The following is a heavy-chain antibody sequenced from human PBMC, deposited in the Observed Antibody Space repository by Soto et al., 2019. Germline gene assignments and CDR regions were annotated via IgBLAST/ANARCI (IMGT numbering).Heavy chain of an antibody. V-gene: IGHV4-39*01. Sequence: QLQLQESGPGLVKPSETRSLTGTVSGASISSISYYGGWIRKPPGRGLEWIGSIYYSGSTYYNPSLKSRVTISVDTSKNQFSLKLSSVTAADTAVYYCARHGMDYYDSSGYYYSPYYFDYWGQGTLVTVSS. CDR1: GASISSISYY. CDR2: IYYSGST. J-gene: IGHJ4*02. CDR3: ARHGMDYYDSSGYYYSPYYFDY. D-gene: IGHD3-22*01.